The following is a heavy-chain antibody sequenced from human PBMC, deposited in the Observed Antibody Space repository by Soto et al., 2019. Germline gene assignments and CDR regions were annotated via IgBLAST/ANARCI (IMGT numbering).Heavy chain of an antibody. Sequence: GGSLRLSCAASGFTFSSYAMSWVRQAPGKGLEWVSAISGSGGSTYYADSVKGRFTISRDNSKNTLYLQMNSLRAEDTAVYYCAILWIGHYYGSGSYMDVWGQGTTVTVSS. CDR2: ISGSGGST. V-gene: IGHV3-23*01. J-gene: IGHJ6*02. CDR1: GFTFSSYA. D-gene: IGHD3-10*01. CDR3: AILWIGHYYGSGSYMDV.